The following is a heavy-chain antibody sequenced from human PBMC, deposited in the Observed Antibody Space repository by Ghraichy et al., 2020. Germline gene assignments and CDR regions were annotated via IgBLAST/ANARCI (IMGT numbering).Heavy chain of an antibody. J-gene: IGHJ4*02. CDR3: ARGRTYGDYWVDY. D-gene: IGHD4-17*01. CDR1: GGSISSYY. V-gene: IGHV4-59*08. CDR2: IYYSGST. Sequence: SETLSLTCTVSGGSISSYYWSWIRQPPGKGLEWIGYIYYSGSTNYNPSLKSRVTISVDTSKNQFSLKLSSVTAADTAVYYCARGRTYGDYWVDYWGQGTLVTVSS.